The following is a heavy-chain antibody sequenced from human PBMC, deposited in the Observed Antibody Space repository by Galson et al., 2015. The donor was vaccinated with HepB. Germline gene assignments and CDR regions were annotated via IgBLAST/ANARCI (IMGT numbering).Heavy chain of an antibody. CDR2: INAGNGNT. J-gene: IGHJ3*02. D-gene: IGHD6-13*01. CDR3: ARSAGYSSSWYEAEGAFDI. CDR1: GYTFTSYA. Sequence: SLKVSCKASGYTFTSYAMHWVRQAPGQRLEWMGWINAGNGNTKYSQKFQGRVTITRDTSASTAYMELSSLRSEDTAVYYCARSAGYSSSWYEAEGAFDIWGQGTMVTVSS. V-gene: IGHV1-3*01.